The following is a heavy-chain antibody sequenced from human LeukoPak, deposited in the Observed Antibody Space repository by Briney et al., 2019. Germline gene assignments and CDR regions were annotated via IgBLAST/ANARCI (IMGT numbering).Heavy chain of an antibody. J-gene: IGHJ4*02. CDR1: GFTFSSYA. D-gene: IGHD3-22*01. CDR2: ISYDGSNK. CDR3: AKDSSVYHYDSRNFDY. V-gene: IGHV3-30*04. Sequence: GSLRLSCAASGFTFSSYAMHWVRQVPGKGLEWVAVISYDGSNKYYADSVKGRFTISRDNSKNTLYLQMNSLRAEDTAVYYCAKDSSVYHYDSRNFDYWGQGTLVTVSS.